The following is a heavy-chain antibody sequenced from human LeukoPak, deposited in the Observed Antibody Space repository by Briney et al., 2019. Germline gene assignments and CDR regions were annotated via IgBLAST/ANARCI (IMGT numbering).Heavy chain of an antibody. CDR3: ARAIAVAGTFDY. CDR1: GGSISSSSYY. V-gene: IGHV4-39*07. J-gene: IGHJ4*02. CDR2: IYYSGST. D-gene: IGHD6-19*01. Sequence: SETLSLTCTVSGGSISSSSYYWGWIRQAPGKGLEWIGTIYYSGSTYYNPSLKSRVTISVDTPKNQLSLKLSSVTAADTAVYYCARAIAVAGTFDYWGQGTLVTVSS.